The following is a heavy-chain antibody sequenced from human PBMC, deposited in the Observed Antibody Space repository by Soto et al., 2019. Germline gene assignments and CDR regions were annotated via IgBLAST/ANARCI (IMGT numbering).Heavy chain of an antibody. D-gene: IGHD2-2*01. CDR1: GYTFTSYG. CDR3: ARGFCSSTSSKYYSYFDY. CDR2: ISAYNGNT. Sequence: ASVKVSCKASGYTFTSYGISWVRQAPGQGLEWMGWISAYNGNTNYAQKLQGRVTMTTDTSTSTAYMELRSLRSDDTAVYYCARGFCSSTSSKYYSYFDYGARETLFPFSS. V-gene: IGHV1-18*01. J-gene: IGHJ4*02.